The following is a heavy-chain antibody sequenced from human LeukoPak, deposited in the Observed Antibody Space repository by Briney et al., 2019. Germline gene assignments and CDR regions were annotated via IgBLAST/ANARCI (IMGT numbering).Heavy chain of an antibody. D-gene: IGHD4-17*01. CDR2: INPNSGGT. CDR1: GYTFTGYY. J-gene: IGHJ6*02. V-gene: IGHV1-2*02. CDR3: ARDDYGECDSNYYGMDV. Sequence: ASVKVSCKASGYTFTGYYMHWVRQAPGQGLEWMGWINPNSGGTNYAQKFQGRVTMTRDTSISTAYMELSRLRSDDTAVYYCARDDYGECDSNYYGMDVWGPGTTVTVSS.